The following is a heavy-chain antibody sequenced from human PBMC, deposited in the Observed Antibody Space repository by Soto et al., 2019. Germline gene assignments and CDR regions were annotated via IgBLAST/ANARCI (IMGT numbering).Heavy chain of an antibody. D-gene: IGHD6-13*01. CDR1: GFTFSNYA. CDR2: ITGSGDTT. J-gene: IGHJ5*02. V-gene: IGHV3-23*01. CDR3: AKDPLKYSSSWYLEWWFDP. Sequence: EVQLLEAGGGLVQPGGSLRLSCAASGFTFSNYAIRWVRQAPGKGLEWVSSITGSGDTTYYADSVKGRFTISRDNSKNTAYLQMNSLRVEDTAVYYCAKDPLKYSSSWYLEWWFDPWGQGTLVTVSS.